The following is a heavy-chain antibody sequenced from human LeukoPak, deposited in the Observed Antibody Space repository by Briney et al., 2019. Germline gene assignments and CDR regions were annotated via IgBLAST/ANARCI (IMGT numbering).Heavy chain of an antibody. Sequence: TSETLSLTCIVSDASISSGHYFWTWIRQHPAKGLEWVGYIYYSGSSYYNPSLRSRVTISLDSSKNQFSLKLSSVTAADTAMYYCARGRGELLSFDYWGQGTLVTVSS. CDR2: IYYSGSS. CDR1: DASISSGHYF. D-gene: IGHD3-10*01. V-gene: IGHV4-31*03. CDR3: ARGRGELLSFDY. J-gene: IGHJ4*02.